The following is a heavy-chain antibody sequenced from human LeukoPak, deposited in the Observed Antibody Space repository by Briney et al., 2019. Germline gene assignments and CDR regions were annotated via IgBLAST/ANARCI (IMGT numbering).Heavy chain of an antibody. CDR2: IFYSGST. Sequence: AETLSLTCTVSGGSISTSSYYWGWIRQPPGKGLEWIGSIFYSGSTYYNPSLKSRVIISVDTSKNQFSLKLSSVTAADTAVYYCARRDRYCSSTSCYGHRFDPWGQGTLVTVSS. CDR1: GGSISTSSYY. J-gene: IGHJ5*02. D-gene: IGHD2-2*01. V-gene: IGHV4-39*01. CDR3: ARRDRYCSSTSCYGHRFDP.